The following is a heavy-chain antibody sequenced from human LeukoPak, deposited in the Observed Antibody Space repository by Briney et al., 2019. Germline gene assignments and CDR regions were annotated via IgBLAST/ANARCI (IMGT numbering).Heavy chain of an antibody. V-gene: IGHV5-51*01. J-gene: IGHJ4*02. Sequence: GESLKISCKGFGYKFSAYWIAWVRQMPGQGLEWMGIIFPDDSDTRYNLAFQGQVIISADKPVTTAYLQWSSLKASDTAMYYCARRGQYYYDSSGYYYDYWGQGTLVTVSS. CDR2: IFPDDSDT. CDR1: GYKFSAYW. CDR3: ARRGQYYYDSSGYYYDY. D-gene: IGHD3-22*01.